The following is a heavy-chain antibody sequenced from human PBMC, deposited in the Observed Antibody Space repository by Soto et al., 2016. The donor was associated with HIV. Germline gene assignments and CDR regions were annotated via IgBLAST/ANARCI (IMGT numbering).Heavy chain of an antibody. D-gene: IGHD3-10*01. CDR1: GFTFSSYT. V-gene: IGHV3-30*04. CDR3: ARDXGYYGSGSSSPLDY. J-gene: IGHJ4*02. Sequence: VQLVESGGGVVQPGRSLRLSCAASGFTFSSYTMHWVRQAPGKGLEWVAVISYDGSNKYYADSVKGRFTISRDNSKNTLYLQMNSLRAEDTAVYYCARDXGYYGSGSSSPLDYVGPGNPGHRLL. CDR2: ISYDGSNK.